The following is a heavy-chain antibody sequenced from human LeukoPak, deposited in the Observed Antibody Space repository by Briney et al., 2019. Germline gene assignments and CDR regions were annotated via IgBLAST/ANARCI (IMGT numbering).Heavy chain of an antibody. V-gene: IGHV4-34*01. CDR1: GGSFSGYN. Sequence: PSETLSLTCAVYGGSFSGYNWSWIRQPPGKGLEWIGEINHSGSTNYNPSLKSRVTISVDTSKNQFSLKLSSVTAADTAVYYCARGDYFDYWGQGTLVTVSS. CDR3: ARGDYFDY. J-gene: IGHJ4*02. CDR2: INHSGST.